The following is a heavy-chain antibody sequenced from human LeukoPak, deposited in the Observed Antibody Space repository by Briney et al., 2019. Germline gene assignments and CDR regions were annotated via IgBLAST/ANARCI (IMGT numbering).Heavy chain of an antibody. CDR1: GGTFSSYA. V-gene: IGHV1-69*13. J-gene: IGHJ4*02. Sequence: SVKVSCKASGGTFSSYAISWVRQAPGQGLEWMGRIIPIFGTANYAQKFQGRVTITADESTSTAYMELSSLRSEDTAVYYCARGADSYYDSSGYYKPFDYWGQGTLVTVSS. CDR2: IIPIFGTA. D-gene: IGHD3-22*01. CDR3: ARGADSYYDSSGYYKPFDY.